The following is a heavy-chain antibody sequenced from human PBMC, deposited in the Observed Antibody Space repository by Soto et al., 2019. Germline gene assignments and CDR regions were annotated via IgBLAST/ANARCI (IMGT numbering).Heavy chain of an antibody. J-gene: IGHJ4*02. V-gene: IGHV4-34*01. CDR2: INHSGST. CDR3: ARGGAVGLIATAGPRGY. CDR1: GGSFSGYY. Sequence: QVQLQQWGAGLLKPSETLALTCAVYGGSFSGYYWNWIRQPPGKGLEWIGEINHSGSTNYNPSLKSRVTRSVETSNNQFSLKLSSVTAADTAVYYCARGGAVGLIATAGPRGYWGQGTLVTVSS. D-gene: IGHD6-13*01.